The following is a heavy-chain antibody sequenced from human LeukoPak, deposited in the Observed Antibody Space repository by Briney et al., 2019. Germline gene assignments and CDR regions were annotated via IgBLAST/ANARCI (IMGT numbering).Heavy chain of an antibody. CDR3: ASRIYSGSRPYAFDI. Sequence: PSETLSLTCTVSGGSISSYYWSWIRQPPGKGLEWIGYIYYSGSTNYNPSLKSRVTISVDTSKNQFSLKLSSVTAADTAVYYCASRIYSGSRPYAFDIWGQGTMVTVSS. CDR2: IYYSGST. V-gene: IGHV4-59*01. CDR1: GGSISSYY. D-gene: IGHD1-26*01. J-gene: IGHJ3*02.